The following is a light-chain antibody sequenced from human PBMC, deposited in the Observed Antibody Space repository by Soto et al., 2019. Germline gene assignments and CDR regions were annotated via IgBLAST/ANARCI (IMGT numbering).Light chain of an antibody. CDR1: QSISSY. J-gene: IGKJ4*01. Sequence: EIQMTQSPSSLSASVGDRVTITCRASQSISSYLNWYQQKPGKAPKLLIYAASTLQSGVPSRFSGSGSGTEFTLTISSLQPEDFATYYCQQLNSYPLPFGGG. CDR3: QQLNSYPLP. CDR2: AAS. V-gene: IGKV1-9*01.